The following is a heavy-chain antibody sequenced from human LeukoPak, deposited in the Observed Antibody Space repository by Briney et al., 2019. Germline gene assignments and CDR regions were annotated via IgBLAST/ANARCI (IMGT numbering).Heavy chain of an antibody. CDR1: GGSIRSYY. CDR3: ARTYSSGWSDAFDI. D-gene: IGHD6-19*01. V-gene: IGHV4-4*07. J-gene: IGHJ3*02. Sequence: SETLSLTCTVSGGSIRSYYRSWIRQPAGKGLEWIGSIYHSGSTYYNPSLKSRVTISVDTSKNQFSLKLSSVTAADTAVYYCARTYSSGWSDAFDIWGQGTMVTVSS. CDR2: IYHSGST.